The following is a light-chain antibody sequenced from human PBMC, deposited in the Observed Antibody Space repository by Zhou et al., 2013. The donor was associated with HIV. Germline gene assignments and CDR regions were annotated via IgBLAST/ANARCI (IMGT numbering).Light chain of an antibody. Sequence: ETLLTQSPGTLSLSPGEGATLSCRASQSVSSSYLAWYQQKPGQAPRLLIYDASIRPTGIPDRFSGSGSGTDFTLTIARLEPEDFAVYYCQQYSRSPLTFGGGTKVEIK. CDR1: QSVSSSY. J-gene: IGKJ4*01. CDR3: QQYSRSPLT. CDR2: DAS. V-gene: IGKV3-20*01.